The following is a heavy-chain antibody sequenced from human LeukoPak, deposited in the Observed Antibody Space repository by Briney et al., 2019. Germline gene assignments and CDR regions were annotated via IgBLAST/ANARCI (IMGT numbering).Heavy chain of an antibody. V-gene: IGHV1-2*02. CDR3: ARANFLYCSSSTCLFDY. D-gene: IGHD2-2*01. CDR2: INPNDGDT. CDR1: GYTFTDYY. J-gene: IGHJ4*02. Sequence: ASVKVSCKASGYTFTDYYMHWVRQAPGQGFERMGWINPNDGDTNYAQKFQGGVTMTRDTSISTAHMEVSRLRSDDTAVYYCARANFLYCSSSTCLFDYWGQGTLVTVSS.